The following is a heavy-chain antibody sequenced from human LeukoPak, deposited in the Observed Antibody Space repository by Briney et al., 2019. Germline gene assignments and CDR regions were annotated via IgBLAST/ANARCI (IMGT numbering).Heavy chain of an antibody. V-gene: IGHV3-23*01. J-gene: IGHJ5*02. CDR2: FSGSGGST. CDR1: GFTFSSYA. Sequence: GGSLRLSCAASGFTFSSYAMSWVRQAPGEGLEWVSTFSGSGGSTYYADSVKGRFTISRDNSKNTLYLQMNSLRAEDTAVYYCAKDAYDSSGYCNTWGQGTLVTVSS. D-gene: IGHD3-22*01. CDR3: AKDAYDSSGYCNT.